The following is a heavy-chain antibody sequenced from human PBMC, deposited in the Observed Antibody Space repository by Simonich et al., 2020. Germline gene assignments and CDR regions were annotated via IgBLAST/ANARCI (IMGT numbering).Heavy chain of an antibody. CDR2: INPNKGGT. CDR1: GYTFTGYY. V-gene: IGHV1-2*02. Sequence: QVQLVQSGAEVKKPGASVNVSCNASGYTFTGYYMRWVQQAPGQGLEWRGWINPNKGGTNGAQKVQGRVTMTRDTYISTAYMELSRLRSDDTAVYYCATYSPSIAARPYWYFDLWGRGTLVTVSS. D-gene: IGHD6-6*01. J-gene: IGHJ2*01. CDR3: ATYSPSIAARPYWYFDL.